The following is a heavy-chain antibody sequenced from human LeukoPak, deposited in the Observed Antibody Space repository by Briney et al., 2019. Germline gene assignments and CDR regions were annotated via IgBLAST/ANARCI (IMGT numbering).Heavy chain of an antibody. CDR3: ARVSGYCSSTSCFPYNWFNP. CDR1: EYTFTDYY. V-gene: IGHV1-46*01. Sequence: ASVTVSCKASEYTFTDYYVHWVRQAPGQGLEWMGITNPSGGSTSYAQKFQGRVTMTRDMSTSTVYMELSSLRSEDTAVYYCARVSGYCSSTSCFPYNWFNPWGQGTLVTVSS. CDR2: TNPSGGST. J-gene: IGHJ5*02. D-gene: IGHD2-2*03.